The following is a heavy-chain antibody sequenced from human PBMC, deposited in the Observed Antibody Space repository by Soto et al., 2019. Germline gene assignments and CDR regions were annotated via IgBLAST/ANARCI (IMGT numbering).Heavy chain of an antibody. CDR3: AKDGGADGYFGNWLDP. CDR1: GGTFSNYA. J-gene: IGHJ5*02. CDR2: IIPIFGTT. D-gene: IGHD5-12*01. Sequence: QVHLVQSGAEVKKPGSSVNVSCKASGGTFSNYAITWVRQAPGQGLEWVGRIIPIFGTTNVAQKFQGRVTITADESTTTADMALSGLRSDDTAVYYCAKDGGADGYFGNWLDPWGQGTLVTVSS. V-gene: IGHV1-69*15.